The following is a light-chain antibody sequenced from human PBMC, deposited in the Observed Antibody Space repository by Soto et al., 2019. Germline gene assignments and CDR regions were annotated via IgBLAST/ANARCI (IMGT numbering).Light chain of an antibody. CDR3: SSYTSTFTYV. CDR2: EVS. Sequence: QSALAQPASVSGSPRQSITISCSGTSSDVGRYNYVSWYQQHPGTAPKLMIYEVSNRPSGVSNRFSGSKSGDTASLTISGLQAEDEADYYCSSYTSTFTYVFGAGTKVTVL. V-gene: IGLV2-14*01. CDR1: SSDVGRYNY. J-gene: IGLJ1*01.